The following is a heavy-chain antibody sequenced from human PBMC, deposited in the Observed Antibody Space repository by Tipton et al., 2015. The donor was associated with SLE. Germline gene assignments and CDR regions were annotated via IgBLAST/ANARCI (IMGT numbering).Heavy chain of an antibody. CDR2: ISYDGSNK. D-gene: IGHD6-25*01. CDR1: GFTFSSYA. J-gene: IGHJ4*02. CDR3: ASVHDSSVHY. V-gene: IGHV3-30*04. Sequence: QVQLVQSGGGVVQPGRSLRLSCAASGFTFSSYAMHWVRQAPGKGLEWVAVISYDGSNKYYADSVKGRFTISRDNSKNTLYLQMNSLRAEDTAVYYCASVHDSSVHYWGQGTLVTVSS.